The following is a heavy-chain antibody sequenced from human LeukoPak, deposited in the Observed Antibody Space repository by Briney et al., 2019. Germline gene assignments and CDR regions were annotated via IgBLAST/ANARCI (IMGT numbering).Heavy chain of an antibody. J-gene: IGHJ4*02. CDR1: GYTFTGYH. Sequence: ASVKVPCKASGYTFTGYHMHWVRQAPGQGLEWMGRINPNSGDTNYAQKFQGRVTMTRDTSISTAYMELSRLRSDDTAVYYCARDYCSSTSCLFDYWGQGTLVTVSS. CDR2: INPNSGDT. CDR3: ARDYCSSTSCLFDY. D-gene: IGHD2-2*01. V-gene: IGHV1-2*06.